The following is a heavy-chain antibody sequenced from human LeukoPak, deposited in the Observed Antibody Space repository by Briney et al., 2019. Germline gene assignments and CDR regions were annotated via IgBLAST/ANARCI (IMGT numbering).Heavy chain of an antibody. CDR1: GGSISSSSYY. D-gene: IGHD6-19*01. Sequence: SQTLSLTCTVSGGSISSSSYYWGWIRQPPGKGLEWIGSIYYSGSTYYNPSLKSRVTISVDTSKNQFSLKLSSVTAADTAVYYCARHDIAVAALDYWGQGTLVTVSS. J-gene: IGHJ4*02. CDR3: ARHDIAVAALDY. V-gene: IGHV4-39*01. CDR2: IYYSGST.